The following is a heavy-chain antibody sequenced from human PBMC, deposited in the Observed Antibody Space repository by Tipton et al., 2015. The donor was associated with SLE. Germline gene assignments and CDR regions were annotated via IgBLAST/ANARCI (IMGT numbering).Heavy chain of an antibody. Sequence: TLSLTCTVSGGSISGYYWSWIRQPAGGGLEWIGRIYTNENTNYNPSLKSRVTISADTSKNQFSLNLSSVTAADTAVYYCARLGPTTTSFVKPYWGQGTQVIVSS. V-gene: IGHV4-4*07. CDR2: IYTNENT. CDR3: ARLGPTTTSFVKPY. CDR1: GGSISGYY. J-gene: IGHJ4*02. D-gene: IGHD1-26*01.